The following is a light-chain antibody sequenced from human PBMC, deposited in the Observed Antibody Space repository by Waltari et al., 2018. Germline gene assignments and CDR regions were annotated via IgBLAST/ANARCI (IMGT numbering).Light chain of an antibody. CDR2: RNT. J-gene: IGLJ3*02. CDR3: STWDSSLSGWV. V-gene: IGLV10-54*04. CDR1: SNNVGNLG. Sequence: QAGLTQPPSVSKALRQTATLTCTGNSNNVGNLGAAWLQQHQAHPPNLVSYRNTARPLGICGRFSASRSGNPASLTIAGLDAEDEADYYCSTWDSSLSGWVFGGGTKLTVL.